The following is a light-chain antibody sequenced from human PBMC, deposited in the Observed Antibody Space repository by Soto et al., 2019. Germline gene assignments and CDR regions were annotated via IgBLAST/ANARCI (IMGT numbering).Light chain of an antibody. J-gene: IGKJ5*01. CDR3: QQRSNWPIT. CDR2: GAS. V-gene: IGKV3D-20*02. Sequence: EIVLTQSPGTLSLSPGERATLSCRASQSVRSSYLAWYQQKPGQAPRLLIYGASSRATGIPARISGSGSGTDFTLTISSLEPEDFAVYYCQQRSNWPITFGQGTRLEIK. CDR1: QSVRSSY.